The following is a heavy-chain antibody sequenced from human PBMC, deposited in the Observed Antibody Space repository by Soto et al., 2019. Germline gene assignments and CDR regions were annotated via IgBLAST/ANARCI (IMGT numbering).Heavy chain of an antibody. CDR2: IIPIPGTA. Sequence: QVQLVQSGAEVKKPGSSVKVSYKASGGTFSSYAISWVRQAPGQGLEWMGGIIPIPGTANYAQKFQGRVTITADESTSTAYMELSSLRSEDTAVYYCARSQGSSTSLEIYYYYYYSMDVWGQGTTVTVSS. J-gene: IGHJ6*02. CDR1: GGTFSSYA. CDR3: ARSQGSSTSLEIYYYYYYSMDV. V-gene: IGHV1-69*01. D-gene: IGHD2-2*01.